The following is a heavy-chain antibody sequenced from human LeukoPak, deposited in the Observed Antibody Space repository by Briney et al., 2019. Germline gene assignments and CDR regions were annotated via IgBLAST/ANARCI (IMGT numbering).Heavy chain of an antibody. J-gene: IGHJ4*02. CDR1: GFTFSRYA. CDR2: ISDTGGNT. CDR3: AKSNYDFWSGYPYFDY. D-gene: IGHD3-3*01. Sequence: GGSLRLSCAASGFTFSRYAMSWVRQAPGKGLEWLSAISDTGGNTYYTDSVKGLFTISRDNSRNTLYLQMNSLRAEDTAVYYCAKSNYDFWSGYPYFDYWGQGTLVTVSS. V-gene: IGHV3-23*01.